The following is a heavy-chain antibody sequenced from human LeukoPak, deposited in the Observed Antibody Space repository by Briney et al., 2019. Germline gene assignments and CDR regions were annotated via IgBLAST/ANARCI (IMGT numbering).Heavy chain of an antibody. CDR2: IDPSDSSI. Sequence: GESLKISCKGSGYTFTSHWISWVRQLPGKGLEWMGRIDPSDSSIDYSPSFQGHVTISADKSITTAYLQWNSLNASDTAMYYCATLSYEILTGYLPLLGWGQGSLVTVSS. CDR3: ATLSYEILTGYLPLLG. CDR1: GYTFTSHW. J-gene: IGHJ4*02. V-gene: IGHV5-10-1*01. D-gene: IGHD3-9*01.